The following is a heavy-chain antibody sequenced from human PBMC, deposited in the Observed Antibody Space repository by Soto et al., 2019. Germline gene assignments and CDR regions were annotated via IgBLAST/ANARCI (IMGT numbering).Heavy chain of an antibody. CDR1: GYTFTGYY. CDR3: ARAQAVRGWYAWYYYYYGMDV. CDR2: INPNSGGT. V-gene: IGHV1-2*04. Sequence: ASVKVSCKASGYTFTGYYMHWVRQAPGQGLERMGWINPNSGGTNYAQKFQGWVTMTRDTSISTAYMKLSRLRSDDTAVYYCARAQAVRGWYAWYYYYYGMDVWGQGTTVTVSS. D-gene: IGHD6-19*01. J-gene: IGHJ6*02.